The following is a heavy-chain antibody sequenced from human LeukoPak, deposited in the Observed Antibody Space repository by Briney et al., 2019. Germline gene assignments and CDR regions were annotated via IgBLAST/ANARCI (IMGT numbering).Heavy chain of an antibody. J-gene: IGHJ6*03. Sequence: SETLSLTCTVSGGSISSYHWSWIRQPPGKGLEWIGYIYYSGSTNYNPSLKSRVTISVDTSKNQFSLKLSSVTAADTAVYYCAREIAYSSGWQGYYYYYMDVWGKGTTVTVSS. CDR3: AREIAYSSGWQGYYYYYMDV. D-gene: IGHD6-19*01. CDR1: GGSISSYH. V-gene: IGHV4-59*01. CDR2: IYYSGST.